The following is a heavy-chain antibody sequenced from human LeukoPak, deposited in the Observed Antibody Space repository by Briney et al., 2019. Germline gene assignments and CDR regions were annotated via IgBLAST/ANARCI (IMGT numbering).Heavy chain of an antibody. CDR3: ATGEIYGGYGGDYFDY. Sequence: ASVKVSCKVSGYTLTELSMHWVRQAPGKGLEWMGGFDPEDGETIYAQKFQGRVTMTEDTSTDTAYMELSSLRSEDTAVYYCATGEIYGGYGGDYFDYWGQGNLVTVSS. V-gene: IGHV1-24*01. D-gene: IGHD5-12*01. J-gene: IGHJ4*02. CDR2: FDPEDGET. CDR1: GYTLTELS.